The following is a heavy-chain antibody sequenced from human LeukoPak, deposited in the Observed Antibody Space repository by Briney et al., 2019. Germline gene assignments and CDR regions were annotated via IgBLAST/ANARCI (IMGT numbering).Heavy chain of an antibody. J-gene: IGHJ4*02. V-gene: IGHV3-15*07. CDR2: IKSKGSGGTI. CDR3: TWDSSGFYLLDS. CDR1: GLTFTDAW. Sequence: GGSLRLYCAVSGLTFTDAWMNWVRQAPGKGLEWVGRIKSKGSGGTIDYAAPVKGRFTISRDDSKNTLYLQMNSLKTEDTAVYYCTWDSSGFYLLDSWGQGTLVTVSS. D-gene: IGHD3-22*01.